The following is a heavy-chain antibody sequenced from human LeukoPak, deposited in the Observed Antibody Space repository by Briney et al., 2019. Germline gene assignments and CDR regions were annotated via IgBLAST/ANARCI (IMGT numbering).Heavy chain of an antibody. CDR2: ISGSGGST. Sequence: GGSLRLSCAASGFTFSSYVMSWVRQAPGKGLEWLSAISGSGGSTYYADSVKGRFTISRDNSKNSLYLQMNSLRAEDTALYYCARDLRVVITGSFDSWGQGTLVTVSS. CDR3: ARDLRVVITGSFDS. J-gene: IGHJ4*02. D-gene: IGHD3-22*01. CDR1: GFTFSSYV. V-gene: IGHV3-23*01.